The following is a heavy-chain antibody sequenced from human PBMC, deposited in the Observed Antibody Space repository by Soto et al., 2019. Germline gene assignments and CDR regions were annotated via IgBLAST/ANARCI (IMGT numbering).Heavy chain of an antibody. Sequence: RSLTCTVSGGSISSGGYYWSWIRQHPGKGLEWIGYIYYSGSTYYNPSLKSRVTISVDTSKNQFSLKLSSVTAADTAVYYCASTVAIGCSGGSCYYYYGMDVWGQGTTVTVSS. D-gene: IGHD2-15*01. J-gene: IGHJ6*02. CDR3: ASTVAIGCSGGSCYYYYGMDV. CDR2: IYYSGST. CDR1: GGSISSGGYY. V-gene: IGHV4-31*03.